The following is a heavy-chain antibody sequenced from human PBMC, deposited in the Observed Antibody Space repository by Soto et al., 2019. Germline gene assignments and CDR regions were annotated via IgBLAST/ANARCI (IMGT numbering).Heavy chain of an antibody. CDR2: INHLGST. CDR1: GGSFRGYH. V-gene: IGHV4-34*01. CDR3: ARVLSSSATFYHYYGMDV. J-gene: IGHJ6*02. Sequence: QVQLQQWGAGLLKPSETLSHTCAVYGGSFRGYHWSWIRQPPGQGLEWIGKINHLGSTNYNPSLHSRVIISLETSNNQFSLILTSVTAADTAVYYCARVLSSSATFYHYYGMDVWGQGTTVTVSS. D-gene: IGHD6-6*01.